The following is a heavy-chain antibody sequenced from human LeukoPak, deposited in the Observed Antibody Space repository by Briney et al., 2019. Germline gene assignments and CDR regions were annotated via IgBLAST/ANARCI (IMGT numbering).Heavy chain of an antibody. J-gene: IGHJ4*02. V-gene: IGHV3-30*02. CDR3: AKDQRSITIFGVVYDY. Sequence: GGSLRLSCAASGFTFSSYGMHWVRQAPGKGLAWVAFIRYDGSNKYYADSVKGRFTISRDNSKNTLYLQMNSLRAEDTAVYYCAKDQRSITIFGVVYDYWGQGTLVTVSS. CDR2: IRYDGSNK. D-gene: IGHD3-3*01. CDR1: GFTFSSYG.